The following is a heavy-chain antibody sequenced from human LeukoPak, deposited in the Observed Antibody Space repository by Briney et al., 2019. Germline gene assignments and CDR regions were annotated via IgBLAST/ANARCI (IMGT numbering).Heavy chain of an antibody. D-gene: IGHD2-2*01. V-gene: IGHV1-2*02. CDR3: ARTDIVVVPAASYYYYGMDV. J-gene: IGHJ6*02. CDR2: INPNSGGT. Sequence: ASVKVSCKASGYTFTGYYMHWVRQAPGQGLERMGWINPNSGGTNYAQKFQGRVTMTRDTSISTAYMELSRLRSDDTAVYYCARTDIVVVPAASYYYYGMDVWGQGTTVTVSS. CDR1: GYTFTGYY.